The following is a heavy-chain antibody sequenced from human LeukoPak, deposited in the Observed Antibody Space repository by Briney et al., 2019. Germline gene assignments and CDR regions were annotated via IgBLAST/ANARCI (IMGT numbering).Heavy chain of an antibody. CDR2: IYYSGST. CDR1: GDSMSSSHYC. CDR3: ARDFRRGVIVYNDAFDI. Sequence: SETLSLTCTVSGDSMSSSHYCWGWIRQPPGKGLEWIGSIYYSGSTYYNPSLKSRVTMSVDTSKNQFSLKLSSVTAADTAVYYCARDFRRGVIVYNDAFDIWGQGTMVTVSS. D-gene: IGHD3-16*02. V-gene: IGHV4-39*07. J-gene: IGHJ3*02.